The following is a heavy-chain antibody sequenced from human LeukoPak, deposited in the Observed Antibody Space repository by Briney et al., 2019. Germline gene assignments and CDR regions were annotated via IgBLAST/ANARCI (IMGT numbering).Heavy chain of an antibody. D-gene: IGHD3-10*01. CDR2: IYTDDTT. V-gene: IGHV3-53*01. J-gene: IGHJ4*02. Sequence: GGSLRLSCAASGFTVGHYYMSWVRQAPGKGLECVSVIYTDDTTYYADSVKGRFTISRDNSKNTLYLQMNSLRAEDTAVYYCAKAWSTMVRGVYFDYWGQGTLVTVSS. CDR1: GFTVGHYY. CDR3: AKAWSTMVRGVYFDY.